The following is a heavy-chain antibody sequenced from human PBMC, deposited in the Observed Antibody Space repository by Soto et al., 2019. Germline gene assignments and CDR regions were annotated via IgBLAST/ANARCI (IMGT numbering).Heavy chain of an antibody. D-gene: IGHD3-22*01. CDR1: GFTFSSYW. Sequence: LRLSCAASGFTFSSYWMHWVRQAPGKGLVWVSRINSDGSSTSYADSVKGRFTISRDNAKNTLYLQMNSLRAEDTAVYYCARDLSDYYDSSGYFGYYGMDVWGQGTTVTASS. J-gene: IGHJ6*02. CDR2: INSDGSST. CDR3: ARDLSDYYDSSGYFGYYGMDV. V-gene: IGHV3-74*01.